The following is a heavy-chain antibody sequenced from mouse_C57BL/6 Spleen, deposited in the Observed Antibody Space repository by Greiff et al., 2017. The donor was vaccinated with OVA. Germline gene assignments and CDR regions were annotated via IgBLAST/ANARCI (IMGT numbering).Heavy chain of an antibody. CDR2: IEPSDSYT. CDR3: ARKTMITHWYFDV. D-gene: IGHD2-4*01. CDR1: GYTFTSYW. V-gene: IGHV1-50*01. Sequence: VQLQQPGAELVKPGASVKLSCKASGYTFTSYWMQWVKQRPGQGLEWIGEIEPSDSYTNYNQKFKGKATLTVDTPSSTAYMQLSSLTSEDSAVYYCARKTMITHWYFDVWGTGTTVTVSS. J-gene: IGHJ1*03.